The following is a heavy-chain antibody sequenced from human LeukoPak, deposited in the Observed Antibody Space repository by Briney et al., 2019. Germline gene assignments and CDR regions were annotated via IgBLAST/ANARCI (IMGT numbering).Heavy chain of an antibody. V-gene: IGHV4-59*01. CDR1: GGSISTYY. CDR2: IYYTEST. D-gene: IGHD3-10*01. J-gene: IGHJ4*02. CDR3: ARVDYGSGTYYFDY. Sequence: SETLSLTCTVSGGSISTYYWSWIRQPPGKGLEWIGYIYYTESTNYNPSLKSRVTISVDTSKNQFSLKLSSVTAADTAVYYCARVDYGSGTYYFDYWGQGTLVTVSS.